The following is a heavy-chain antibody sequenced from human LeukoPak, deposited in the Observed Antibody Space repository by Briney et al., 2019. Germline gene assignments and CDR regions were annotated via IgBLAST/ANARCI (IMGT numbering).Heavy chain of an antibody. J-gene: IGHJ4*02. CDR3: ARARPQVRGVAYYFDY. Sequence: SVKVSCKASGYTFTSYGISWVRQAPGQGLEWMGGIIPIFGTANYAQKFQGRVTITADESTSTAYMELSSLRSEDTAVYYCARARPQVRGVAYYFDYWGQGTLVSVSS. CDR2: IIPIFGTA. CDR1: GYTFTSYG. D-gene: IGHD3-10*01. V-gene: IGHV1-69*13.